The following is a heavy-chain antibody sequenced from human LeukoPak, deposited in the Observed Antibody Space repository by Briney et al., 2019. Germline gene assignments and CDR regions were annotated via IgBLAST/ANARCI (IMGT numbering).Heavy chain of an antibody. CDR1: GFTFSSYA. CDR3: AKKIQLWSFFDY. Sequence: GGSLRLSCAASGFTFSSYAMSWVRQAPGKGLEWVSAISGSGGSTCYADSVKGRFTISRDNSKNTLYLQMNSLRAEDTAVYYCAKKIQLWSFFDYWGQGTLVTVSS. D-gene: IGHD5-18*01. V-gene: IGHV3-23*01. CDR2: ISGSGGST. J-gene: IGHJ4*02.